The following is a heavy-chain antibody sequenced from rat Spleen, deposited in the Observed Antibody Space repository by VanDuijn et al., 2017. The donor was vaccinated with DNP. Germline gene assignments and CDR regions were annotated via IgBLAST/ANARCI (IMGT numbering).Heavy chain of an antibody. CDR2: IYKDGSTI. CDR3: VRGNNYGDFDY. J-gene: IGHJ2*01. Sequence: EVKLVESGGGLVQPGRSLKLSCAASGFNFNDHWMGWVRQAPGKGLEWIGEIYKDGSTINYTPSLKDKFTISRDNAQNTLYLQMSKLGSEDTAIYYCVRGNNYGDFDYWGQGVMVTVSS. V-gene: IGHV4-2*01. D-gene: IGHD1-10*01. CDR1: GFNFNDHW.